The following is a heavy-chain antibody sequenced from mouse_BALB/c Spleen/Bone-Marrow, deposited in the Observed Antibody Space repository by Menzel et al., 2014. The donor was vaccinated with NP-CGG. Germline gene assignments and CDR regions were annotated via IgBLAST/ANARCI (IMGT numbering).Heavy chain of an antibody. Sequence: VKLQESGAELVKPGASVKLSCKASGYTFTSYYMYWVKQRPGQGLEWIGEINPSSGGTNFNEKFKSKATLTVDKSSSTAYMQLSSLTSEDSAVYYCTRSYYGNYFDVWGAGTTVTVSS. CDR3: TRSYYGNYFDV. CDR2: INPSSGGT. J-gene: IGHJ1*01. CDR1: GYTFTSYY. V-gene: IGHV1S81*02. D-gene: IGHD2-1*01.